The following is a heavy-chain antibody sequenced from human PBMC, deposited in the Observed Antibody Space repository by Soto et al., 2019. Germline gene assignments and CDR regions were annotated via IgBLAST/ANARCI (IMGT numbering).Heavy chain of an antibody. D-gene: IGHD5-18*01. CDR2: IYYSGST. Sequence: TSETLSLTSTVSSGSISSYYWSWIRQPPGKGLEWIGYIYYSGSTNYNPSLKIRVTISVDTSKNQFSLKLSSVTAADTAVYYCVRRYGSYFDYWGQGTLVTVSS. CDR3: VRRYGSYFDY. V-gene: IGHV4-59*08. J-gene: IGHJ4*02. CDR1: SGSISSYY.